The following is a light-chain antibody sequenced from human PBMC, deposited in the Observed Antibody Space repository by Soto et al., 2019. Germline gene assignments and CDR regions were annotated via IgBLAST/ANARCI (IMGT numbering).Light chain of an antibody. CDR2: EES. CDR1: QSVTNY. CDR3: QQYGGSPLFT. Sequence: EIVLTQSPATLSLSPGESATLSCRASQSVTNYIAWYQHKPGQAPRLLIYEESNRASGVPARFSGSGSGADFTLTISSLEPEDFAVYYCQQYGGSPLFTFGPGTKVDFK. V-gene: IGKV3-11*01. J-gene: IGKJ3*01.